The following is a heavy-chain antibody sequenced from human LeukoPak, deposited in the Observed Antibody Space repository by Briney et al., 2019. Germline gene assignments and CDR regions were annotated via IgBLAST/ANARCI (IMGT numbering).Heavy chain of an antibody. CDR1: GYTLTELS. Sequence: ASVKVSCKVSGYTLTELSIHWVRQAPGKGLEWMGGFDPEDGETIYAQKFQGRVTMTEDTSTDTAYMELSSVRSEDTAVYYCATRRYVWGSYRWDFDYWGQGTLVTVSS. CDR2: FDPEDGET. D-gene: IGHD3-16*02. J-gene: IGHJ4*02. CDR3: ATRRYVWGSYRWDFDY. V-gene: IGHV1-24*01.